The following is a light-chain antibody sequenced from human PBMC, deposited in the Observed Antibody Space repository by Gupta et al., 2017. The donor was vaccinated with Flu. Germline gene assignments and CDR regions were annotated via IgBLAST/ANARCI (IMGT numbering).Light chain of an antibody. CDR3: QQYYALRT. CDR2: GAS. V-gene: IGKV3-15*01. Sequence: SPATLSVSPGERATLSCRASQSVRSNLAWYQQKPGQAPRLLIYGASNRATGIPDRFSGGGYGTEFTLTISSLQSEDFAVYYCQQYYALRTFGQGTKVEI. CDR1: QSVRSN. J-gene: IGKJ1*01.